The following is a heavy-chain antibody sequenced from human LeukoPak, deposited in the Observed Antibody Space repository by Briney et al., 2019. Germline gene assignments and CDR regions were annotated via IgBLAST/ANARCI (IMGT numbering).Heavy chain of an antibody. Sequence: PGRSLRLSCSASGFTFDDYAMHWVRQAPGKGLEWASGISWNSGSIGYADSVKGRFTISRDNAKNSLYLQMNSLRAEDTALYYCAKDTAMALGFDYWGQGTLVTVSS. CDR1: GFTFDDYA. CDR2: ISWNSGSI. J-gene: IGHJ4*02. CDR3: AKDTAMALGFDY. V-gene: IGHV3-9*01. D-gene: IGHD5-18*01.